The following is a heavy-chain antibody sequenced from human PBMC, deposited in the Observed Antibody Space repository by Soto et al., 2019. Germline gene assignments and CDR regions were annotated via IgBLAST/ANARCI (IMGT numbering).Heavy chain of an antibody. D-gene: IGHD1-20*01. Sequence: EVQLVESGGGLVQPGGSLRLSCAASGFTVSSNYMSWVRQAPGKGLEWVLVIYSGGSTYYADSVKGRFTISRDNSKNTLYVQMHSLRADDAAVYYCARYWYGADHAFDIWGQGTMVTVSS. V-gene: IGHV3-66*01. CDR3: ARYWYGADHAFDI. CDR1: GFTVSSNY. CDR2: IYSGGST. J-gene: IGHJ3*02.